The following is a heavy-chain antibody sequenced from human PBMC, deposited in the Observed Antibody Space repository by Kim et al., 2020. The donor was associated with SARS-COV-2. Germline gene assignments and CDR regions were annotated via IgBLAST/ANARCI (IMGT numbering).Heavy chain of an antibody. J-gene: IGHJ4*02. CDR1: GLTFSSHG. Sequence: GGSLRLSCAASGLTFSSHGMHWVRQAPGKGLEWVAVIWYDGSNKYYADSVKGRFTISRDNSKNTLYLQMNSLRAEDTAVYYCAKEPWVRKIAGPVDYWGQGTLVNVSS. D-gene: IGHD3-10*01. CDR2: IWYDGSNK. V-gene: IGHV3-30*02. CDR3: AKEPWVRKIAGPVDY.